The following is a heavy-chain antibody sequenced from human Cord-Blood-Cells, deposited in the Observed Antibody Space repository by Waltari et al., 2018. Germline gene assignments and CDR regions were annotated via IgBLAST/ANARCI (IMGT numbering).Heavy chain of an antibody. CDR2: IIPILGIA. J-gene: IGHJ4*02. CDR3: ARGYDSSGYYYYFDY. D-gene: IGHD3-22*01. V-gene: IGHV1-69*04. Sequence: QVQLVQSGAEVKKPGSSVKVSCKASGGTFSSYAISWVRQAPGQGLEWMGGIIPILGIANYARKFQGRVTITADESTSTAYMELSSLRSEDTAVYYCARGYDSSGYYYYFDYWGQGTLVTVSS. CDR1: GGTFSSYA.